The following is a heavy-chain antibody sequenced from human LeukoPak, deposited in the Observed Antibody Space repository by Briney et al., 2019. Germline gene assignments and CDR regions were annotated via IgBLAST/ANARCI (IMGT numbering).Heavy chain of an antibody. J-gene: IGHJ6*02. V-gene: IGHV3-30*03. Sequence: GRSLRLSCAASGFTFSSYGMHWVRQAPGKGLEWVAVISYDGSNKYYADSVKGRFTISRDNSKNTLYLQMNSLRAEDTAVYYCARDNGGAYYYYYGMDVWGQGTTVTVSS. CDR1: GFTFSSYG. CDR2: ISYDGSNK. D-gene: IGHD2-21*01. CDR3: ARDNGGAYYYYYGMDV.